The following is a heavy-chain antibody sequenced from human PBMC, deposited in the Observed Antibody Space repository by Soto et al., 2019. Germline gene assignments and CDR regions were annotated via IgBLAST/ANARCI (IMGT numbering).Heavy chain of an antibody. D-gene: IGHD3-3*01. V-gene: IGHV3-48*03. CDR3: ARESLRFLEWSFDY. CDR1: GFTFSNYE. Sequence: GGSLRLSCAASGFTFSNYEMNWVRQAPGKGLEWLAYISTRGSPIYYADSGKGRFPISRDDAKNSLYLQMNTLRAEDTAVYYCARESLRFLEWSFDYWGQRTLVTVSS. J-gene: IGHJ4*02. CDR2: ISTRGSPI.